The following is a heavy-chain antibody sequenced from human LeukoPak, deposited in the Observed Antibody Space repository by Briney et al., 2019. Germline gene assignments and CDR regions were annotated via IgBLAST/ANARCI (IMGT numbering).Heavy chain of an antibody. CDR2: ISGSGGST. D-gene: IGHD6-13*01. V-gene: IGHV3-23*01. CDR1: GSTFSSYA. J-gene: IGHJ3*02. CDR3: AARIAAVLYAFDI. Sequence: PGGSLRLSCAASGSTFSSYAMSWVRQAPGKGLEWVSVISGSGGSTYYADSVKGRFTISRDNSKNTLYLQMNSLRAQDTAVYYCAARIAAVLYAFDIWGQGTMATVSS.